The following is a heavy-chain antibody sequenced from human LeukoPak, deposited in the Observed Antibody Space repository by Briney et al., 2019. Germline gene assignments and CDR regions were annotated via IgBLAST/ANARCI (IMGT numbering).Heavy chain of an antibody. CDR3: ARQIVSGSTGCDF. V-gene: IGHV1-2*02. CDR1: AYTFSGYY. J-gene: IGHJ4*02. D-gene: IGHD2-21*01. CDR2: INFNSGGK. Sequence: ASVEVSCKASAYTFSGYYIHWVRQAPGQGLEWMGWINFNSGGKIFAEKFQDRVTMARDTSISTAYMELSRLRSDDTAVYYCARQIVSGSTGCDFWGQGTLVTVSS.